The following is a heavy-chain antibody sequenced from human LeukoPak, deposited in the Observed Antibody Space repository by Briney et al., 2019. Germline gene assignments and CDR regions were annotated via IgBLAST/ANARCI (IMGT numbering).Heavy chain of an antibody. CDR1: GFTFDDYA. V-gene: IGHV3-9*03. Sequence: SLRLSCAASGFTFDDYAMHWVRQAPGKGLEWVLGISWNSGSIGYADSVKGRFTISRDNAKNSLYLQMNSLRAEDMALYYCAKGVISSGRGAFDIWGQGTMVTVSS. CDR3: AKGVISSGRGAFDI. CDR2: ISWNSGSI. J-gene: IGHJ3*02. D-gene: IGHD6-19*01.